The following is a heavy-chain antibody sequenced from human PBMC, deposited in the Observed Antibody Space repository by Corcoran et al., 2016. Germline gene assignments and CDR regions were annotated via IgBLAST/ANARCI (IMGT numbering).Heavy chain of an antibody. V-gene: IGHV4-39*07. CDR1: GGSISSSSYY. Sequence: QLQLQESGPGLVKPSETLSLTCTVSGGSISSSSYYWGWIRQPPGKGLEWIGSIYYSGSTYYNPSLKSRVTISVDTSKNQFSLKLSSVTAADTAVYYCARWIQLWGGFDYWGQGTLVTVSS. D-gene: IGHD5-18*01. CDR2: IYYSGST. J-gene: IGHJ4*02. CDR3: ARWIQLWGGFDY.